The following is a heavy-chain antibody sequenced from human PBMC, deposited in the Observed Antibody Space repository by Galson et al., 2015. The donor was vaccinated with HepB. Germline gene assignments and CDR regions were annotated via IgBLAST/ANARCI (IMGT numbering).Heavy chain of an antibody. J-gene: IGHJ4*02. D-gene: IGHD3-10*01. CDR2: ISPYNSNT. Sequence: SVKVSCKASGYTFTTYAMHWVRQAPGQSLEWMGWISPYNSNTKYAQTVQDRVTMTTDTSTSTAYMELRSLRSDDTAVYYCARDDPTKSYYMDFWGQGTLVTVSS. CDR1: GYTFTTYA. CDR3: ARDDPTKSYYMDF. V-gene: IGHV1-18*01.